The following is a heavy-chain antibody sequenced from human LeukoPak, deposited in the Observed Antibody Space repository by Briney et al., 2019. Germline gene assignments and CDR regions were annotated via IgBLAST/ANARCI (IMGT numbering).Heavy chain of an antibody. CDR1: GGSISSYY. D-gene: IGHD1-1*01. Sequence: SETLSLTCTVSGGSISSYYWSWIRQPPGKGLEWIGYIYYSGSTNYNPSFKSRVTISVDTSKNQFSLKLSSVTAADTAVYYCARDGTGTTGWFDPWGQGTLVTVSS. V-gene: IGHV4-59*01. CDR3: ARDGTGTTGWFDP. J-gene: IGHJ5*02. CDR2: IYYSGST.